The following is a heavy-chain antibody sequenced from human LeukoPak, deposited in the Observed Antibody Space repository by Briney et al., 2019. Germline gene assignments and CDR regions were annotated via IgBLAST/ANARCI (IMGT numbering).Heavy chain of an antibody. CDR3: VREIAGEGLYS. V-gene: IGHV3-21*01. CDR1: GFTFSGYS. J-gene: IGHJ4*02. CDR2: ITSSSSHI. D-gene: IGHD3-16*01. Sequence: PRGSLRLSCVDSGFTFSGYSMSWVRPAPGEGPEWDSSITSSSSHIYHAVSVKGQFSISRDNAKNSLYLQMNSLRAEDTALYYCVREIAGEGLYSWGQGTLVTVSS.